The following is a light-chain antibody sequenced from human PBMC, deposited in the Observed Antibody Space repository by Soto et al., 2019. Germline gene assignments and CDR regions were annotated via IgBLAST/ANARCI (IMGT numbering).Light chain of an antibody. CDR2: GAS. CDR3: QQYGRSPRT. J-gene: IGKJ3*01. CDR1: QSVSSSY. V-gene: IGKV3-20*01. Sequence: EIVLTQSPGTLSLSPGERATLSCRASQSVSSSYLAWYQQKPGQAPRLLIYGASSRATGIPDRFSGSGSGQDFTLTISRLGPEDFAVYYCQQYGRSPRTFGPGTKGDIK.